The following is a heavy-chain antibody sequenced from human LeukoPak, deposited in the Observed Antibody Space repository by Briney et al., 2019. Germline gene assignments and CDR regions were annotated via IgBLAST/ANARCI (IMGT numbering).Heavy chain of an antibody. Sequence: SETLSLTCTVSGGSISSYYWSWIRQPPGKGLEWIGYIYYSGSSGSTYYNPSLKSRVTISVDTSKNQFSLKLSSVTAADTAVYYCARQEVPESYYYYYYGMDVWGQGTTVTVSS. J-gene: IGHJ6*02. V-gene: IGHV4-59*08. D-gene: IGHD3-10*01. CDR3: ARQEVPESYYYYYYGMDV. CDR1: GGSISSYY. CDR2: IYYSGSSGST.